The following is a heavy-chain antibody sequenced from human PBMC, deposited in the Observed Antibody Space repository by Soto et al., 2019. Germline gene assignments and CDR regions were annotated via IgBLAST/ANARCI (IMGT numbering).Heavy chain of an antibody. D-gene: IGHD2-2*01. CDR3: VKDIEENQLLYDAFDI. Sequence: EVQLVEPGGGLVQPGRSLRLSCVASGFRFDDYAMHWVRQAPGKGLEWISGISWDSNSIGYADSVKGRFTISRDSAKNSLYLQMKSLRAEDTALYYCVKDIEENQLLYDAFDIWGQGTMVTVSS. J-gene: IGHJ3*02. V-gene: IGHV3-9*01. CDR2: ISWDSNSI. CDR1: GFRFDDYA.